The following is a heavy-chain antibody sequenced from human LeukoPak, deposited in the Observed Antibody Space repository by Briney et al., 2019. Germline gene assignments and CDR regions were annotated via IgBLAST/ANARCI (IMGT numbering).Heavy chain of an antibody. V-gene: IGHV4-34*01. CDR1: GGSFSGYY. Sequence: SETLSLTCAVYGGSFSGYYWSWIRQPPGKGLEWIGEINHSGSTNYNPSLKSRVTISVDTSKNQFSLKLSSVTAADTAVYYCAREMYSSSSGYYYYYMDVWGKGTTVTVSS. D-gene: IGHD6-6*01. CDR2: INHSGST. CDR3: AREMYSSSSGYYYYYMDV. J-gene: IGHJ6*03.